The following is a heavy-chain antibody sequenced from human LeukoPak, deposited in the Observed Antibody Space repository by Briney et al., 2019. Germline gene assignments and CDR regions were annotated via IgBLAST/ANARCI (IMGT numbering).Heavy chain of an antibody. Sequence: GGSLRLSCAASGFTFSSYGMHWVRQAPGKGLEWVAFIRYDGSNKYYADSVKGRFTISRDNSKNTLYLQMNSLRAEDTAVYYCARGGGMRSWYDFDYWGQGTLVTVSS. D-gene: IGHD6-13*01. CDR3: ARGGGMRSWYDFDY. CDR2: IRYDGSNK. J-gene: IGHJ4*02. V-gene: IGHV3-30*02. CDR1: GFTFSSYG.